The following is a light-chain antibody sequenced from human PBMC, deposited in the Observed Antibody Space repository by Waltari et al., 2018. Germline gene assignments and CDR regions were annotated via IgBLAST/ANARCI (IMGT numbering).Light chain of an antibody. J-gene: IGKJ1*01. CDR1: QGISKS. V-gene: IGKV1-NL1*01. CDR3: QHYYSISPT. Sequence: DIQMPQSPSSLSASVGDTVTITCRASQGISKSLAWYQQKPGKAPKLLLHTASKLESGVPSRFSGSGSGADFTLTISSLQPVDFATYYCQHYYSISPTFGQGTKVDIK. CDR2: TAS.